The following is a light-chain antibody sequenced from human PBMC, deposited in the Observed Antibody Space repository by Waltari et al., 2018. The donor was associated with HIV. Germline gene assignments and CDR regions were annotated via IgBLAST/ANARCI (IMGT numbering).Light chain of an antibody. CDR2: DVF. CDR1: SSDVGGYNF. Sequence: QSALTQPASVSGSPGQSITVSCTGTSSDVGGYNFVSWYQQHPGKAHKLIIFDVFKRPAGVSERFSGSRSGNTASLTVSGLQAEDEADYYCCSYAGSRTWVFGGGTALTVL. CDR3: CSYAGSRTWV. J-gene: IGLJ3*02. V-gene: IGLV2-23*02.